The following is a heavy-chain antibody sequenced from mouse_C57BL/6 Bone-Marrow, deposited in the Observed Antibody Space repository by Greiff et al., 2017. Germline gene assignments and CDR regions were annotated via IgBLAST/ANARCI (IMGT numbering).Heavy chain of an antibody. J-gene: IGHJ2*01. CDR3: AIIYYYGSSPFDY. V-gene: IGHV1-78*01. CDR2: IYPRDGST. Sequence: VQLVESDAELVKPGASVQISCKVSGYTFTDPTIHWMKQRPEQGLEWIGYIYPRDGSTKYNEKFKGKATLTADKSSSTAYMQLNSLTSEDSAVYFCAIIYYYGSSPFDYWGQGTTLTVSS. D-gene: IGHD1-1*01. CDR1: GYTFTDPT.